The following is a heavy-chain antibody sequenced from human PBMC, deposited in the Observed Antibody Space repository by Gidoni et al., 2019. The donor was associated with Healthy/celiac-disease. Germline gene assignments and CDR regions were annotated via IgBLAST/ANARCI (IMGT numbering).Heavy chain of an antibody. CDR3: ARVSSGSGVGMDV. D-gene: IGHD6-19*01. V-gene: IGHV5-51*03. J-gene: IGHJ6*02. CDR2: IYPVDSDT. Sequence: EVQLVQSGAEVKKPGESLKISCTGSGYSFTSYWIGWVRQMPGKGLEWMGIIYPVDSDTRYSPSFQGQVTISADKSISTAYLQWSSLKASDTVMYYCARVSSGSGVGMDVWGQGTTVTVSS. CDR1: GYSFTSYW.